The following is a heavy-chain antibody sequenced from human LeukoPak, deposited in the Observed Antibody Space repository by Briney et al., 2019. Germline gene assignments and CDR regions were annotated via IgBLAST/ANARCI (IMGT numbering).Heavy chain of an antibody. Sequence: SETLSLTCTVSSGSISSYYWNWIRRPPGKGLEWIGYIYYSGSTKYNPSLKSRVTISVDTSKNQFSLKLSSVTAADTAVYYCAREPFRQLAAYYFDYWGQGTLVTVSS. D-gene: IGHD5-18*01. CDR3: AREPFRQLAAYYFDY. CDR2: IYYSGST. V-gene: IGHV4-59*12. CDR1: SGSISSYY. J-gene: IGHJ4*02.